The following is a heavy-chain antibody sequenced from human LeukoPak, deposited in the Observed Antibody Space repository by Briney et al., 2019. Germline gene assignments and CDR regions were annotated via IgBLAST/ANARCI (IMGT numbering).Heavy chain of an antibody. CDR3: AKHYGSGTYYNFLDY. V-gene: IGHV3-23*01. J-gene: IGHJ4*02. CDR1: GFTFSSYA. D-gene: IGHD3-10*01. Sequence: PGGSLRLSCAASGFTFSSYAMSWVRQAPGKGLEWVSAMSSGGDRAYYADSVQGRFTISRDNSKNTLYLQMNSLRAEDTAVYYCAKHYGSGTYYNFLDYWGQGTLVTVSS. CDR2: MSSGGDRA.